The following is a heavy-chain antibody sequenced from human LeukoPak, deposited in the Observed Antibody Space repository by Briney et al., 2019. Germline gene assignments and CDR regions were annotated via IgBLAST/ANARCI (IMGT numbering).Heavy chain of an antibody. J-gene: IGHJ6*03. V-gene: IGHV4-34*01. Sequence: PSETLSLTCAVYGGSFSGYYWSWIRQPPGKGLEWIGEINHSGSTNYNPSLKSRVTKSVDTSKNQFSLKLSSVTAADTAVYYCAREKAARSLYYYYYMDVWGKGTTVTVSS. CDR2: INHSGST. CDR3: AREKAARSLYYYYYMDV. CDR1: GGSFSGYY. D-gene: IGHD6-6*01.